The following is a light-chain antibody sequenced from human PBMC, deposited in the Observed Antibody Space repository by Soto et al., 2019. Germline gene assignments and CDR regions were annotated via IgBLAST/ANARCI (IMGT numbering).Light chain of an antibody. CDR3: QTYYSPPFT. V-gene: IGKV1-27*01. CDR1: HAISNY. CDR2: AAS. J-gene: IGKJ3*01. Sequence: DIQMTQSPSSLSASVGDRVTITCRASHAISNYLAWYQQKPGQRPKLLISAASSLESGVPSRFSGSGSGTDFTLTISTLQPEDVATYYCQTYYSPPFTFSPGT.